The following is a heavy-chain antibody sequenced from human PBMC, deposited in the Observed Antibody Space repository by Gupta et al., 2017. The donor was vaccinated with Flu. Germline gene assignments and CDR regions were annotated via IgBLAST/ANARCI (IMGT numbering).Heavy chain of an antibody. CDR1: GFTFSSYS. CDR3: ARDMLIAVAGRGYFQH. D-gene: IGHD6-19*01. Sequence: EVQLVESGGGLVQPGGSLRLSCAASGFTFSSYSMNWFRQAPGKGLEWVSYISSSSSTIYYADSVKGRFTISRDNAKNSLYLQMNSLRDEDTAVYYCARDMLIAVAGRGYFQHWGQGTLVTVSS. CDR2: ISSSSSTI. J-gene: IGHJ1*01. V-gene: IGHV3-48*02.